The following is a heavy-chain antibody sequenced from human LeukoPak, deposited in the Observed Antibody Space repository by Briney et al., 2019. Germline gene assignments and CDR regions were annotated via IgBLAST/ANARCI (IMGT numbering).Heavy chain of an antibody. J-gene: IGHJ5*02. D-gene: IGHD2-2*01. Sequence: SETLSLICTVSHGSINNYYLSWIRQVPGKGLEWIGNIFHSGSPRYNPSLKSRVTISVDTSKKQFSLNLRSVTAADTAVYFCAGDMRPNQLLFNWFDPWGQGTLVIVSS. CDR1: HGSINNYY. V-gene: IGHV4-59*01. CDR3: AGDMRPNQLLFNWFDP. CDR2: IFHSGSP.